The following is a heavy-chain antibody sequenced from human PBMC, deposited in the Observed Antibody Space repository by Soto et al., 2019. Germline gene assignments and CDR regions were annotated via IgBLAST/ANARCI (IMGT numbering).Heavy chain of an antibody. CDR2: INWNGGSI. CDR1: GFTFDDYA. CDR3: AKDGHYYGLDV. J-gene: IGHJ6*02. V-gene: IGHV3-9*01. Sequence: EVQLVESGGGLVQPGRSLRLSCAASGFTFDDYAMHWVRQAPGKGLEWVSDINWNGGSIHYADSVKGRFTVSRDNAKNSLYLQMNSLRVEDTALYYCAKDGHYYGLDVWGQGTTVTVSS.